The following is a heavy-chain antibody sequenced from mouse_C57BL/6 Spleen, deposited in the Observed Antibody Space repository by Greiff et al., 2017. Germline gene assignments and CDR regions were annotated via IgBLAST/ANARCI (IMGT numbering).Heavy chain of an antibody. Sequence: QVQLQQPGAELVKPGASVKLSCKASGYTFTSYWMHWVKQRPGQGLEWIGMIHPNSGSTNYNEKFKSKATLTVDTSSNTAYLQLSSLTSEDTAVYYCARVSITTVVEGRYFDVWGTGTTVTVSS. CDR3: ARVSITTVVEGRYFDV. CDR1: GYTFTSYW. J-gene: IGHJ1*03. D-gene: IGHD1-1*01. CDR2: IHPNSGST. V-gene: IGHV1-64*01.